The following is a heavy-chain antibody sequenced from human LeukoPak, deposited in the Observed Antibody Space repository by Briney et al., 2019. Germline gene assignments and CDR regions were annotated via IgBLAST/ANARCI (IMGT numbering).Heavy chain of an antibody. J-gene: IGHJ4*02. V-gene: IGHV3-23*01. Sequence: GGSLRLSCVASGFTFNSYAMSWVRQAPGKRLEWVSTMSGSSAGGTTYYADSVKGRFTISRDNFKNTLYLQMNSLRAEDTAVYYCAKDPSYGYGWGQGTLVTVSS. D-gene: IGHD5-18*01. CDR1: GFTFNSYA. CDR2: MSGSSAGGTT. CDR3: AKDPSYGYG.